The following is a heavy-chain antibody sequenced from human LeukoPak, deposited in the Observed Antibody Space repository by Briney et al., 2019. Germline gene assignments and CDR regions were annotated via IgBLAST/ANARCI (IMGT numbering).Heavy chain of an antibody. CDR3: ARGGSGYFIYYYYYGMDV. CDR2: ISSSGSTI. V-gene: IGHV3-11*01. D-gene: IGHD3-22*01. Sequence: AGGSLRLSCAASGFTFSDYYMSWIRQAPGKGLEWVSYISSSGSTIYYADSVKGRFTISRDNAKNSLYLQMNSLRAEDTAVYYCARGGSGYFIYYYYYGMDVWGQGTAVTVSS. J-gene: IGHJ6*02. CDR1: GFTFSDYY.